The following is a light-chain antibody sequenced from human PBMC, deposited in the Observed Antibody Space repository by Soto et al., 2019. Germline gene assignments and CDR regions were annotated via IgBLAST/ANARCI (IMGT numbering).Light chain of an antibody. CDR3: AAWDDSLNGRV. CDR1: TSNIGSNT. Sequence: QPVLAQPPSASGTPGQRVTISCSGSTSNIGSNTVNWYQHLPGTAPKLLIYTNNQRPSGVPDRFSGSKSGTSASLAISGLQSEDEADYYCAAWDDSLNGRVFGTGTKVTVL. V-gene: IGLV1-44*01. J-gene: IGLJ1*01. CDR2: TNN.